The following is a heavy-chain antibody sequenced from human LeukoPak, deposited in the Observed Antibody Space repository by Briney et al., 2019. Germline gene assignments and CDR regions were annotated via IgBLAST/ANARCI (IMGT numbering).Heavy chain of an antibody. Sequence: GASVKVSCKASGYTFTSYGISWVRQAPGQGLEWMGWISAYNGNTNYAQKLQGRVTMTTDTSTSTAYMELRSLRSDDTAVYYCARVPLRGVVVAANYWFDPWGQGTLVTVSS. CDR2: ISAYNGNT. CDR3: ARVPLRGVVVAANYWFDP. CDR1: GYTFTSYG. V-gene: IGHV1-18*01. J-gene: IGHJ5*02. D-gene: IGHD2-15*01.